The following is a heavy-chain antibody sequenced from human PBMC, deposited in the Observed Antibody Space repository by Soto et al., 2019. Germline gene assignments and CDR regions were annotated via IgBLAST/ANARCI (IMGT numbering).Heavy chain of an antibody. J-gene: IGHJ4*02. D-gene: IGHD6-19*01. CDR3: ARARAVAGTSHFDY. CDR1: GGTFSSYA. CDR2: IIPIFGTA. V-gene: IGHV1-69*13. Sequence: ASVKVSCKASGGTFSSYAISWVRQAPGQGLEWMGGIIPIFGTANYAQKFQGRVTITADESTSTAYMELSSLRSEDTAVYYRARARAVAGTSHFDYWGQGTLVTVSS.